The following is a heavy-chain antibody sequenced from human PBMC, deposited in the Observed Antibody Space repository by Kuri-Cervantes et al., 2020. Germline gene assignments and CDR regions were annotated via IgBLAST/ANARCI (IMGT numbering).Heavy chain of an antibody. D-gene: IGHD1-1*01. Sequence: SQTLSLTCAVYGGSLSGYYWSWIRQPPGKGLEWIGEINHSGSTNYNPSLKSRVTISVDTSKNQFSLKLSSVTAADTAVYYCARDSPGDYWYFDLWGRGTLVTVSS. CDR1: GGSLSGYY. V-gene: IGHV4-34*01. J-gene: IGHJ2*01. CDR2: INHSGST. CDR3: ARDSPGDYWYFDL.